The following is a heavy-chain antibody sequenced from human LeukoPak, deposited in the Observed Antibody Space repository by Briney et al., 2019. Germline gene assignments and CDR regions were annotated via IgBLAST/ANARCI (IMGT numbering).Heavy chain of an antibody. J-gene: IGHJ4*02. D-gene: IGHD3-22*01. CDR1: GYSFTSYW. CDR3: ARQYYDSSGYYPYFDY. CDR2: IYPGDSDT. V-gene: IGHV5-51*01. Sequence: GESLKISCKGSGYSFTSYWIGWVRQMPGKGLEWMGIIYPGDSDTRYSPSFQGQVTISADKSISTAYLQRSSLKASDTAMYYCARQYYDSSGYYPYFDYWGQGTLVTVSS.